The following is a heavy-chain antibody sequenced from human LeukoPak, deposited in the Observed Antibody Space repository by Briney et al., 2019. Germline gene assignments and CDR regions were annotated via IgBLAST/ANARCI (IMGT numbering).Heavy chain of an antibody. V-gene: IGHV1-69*13. Sequence: ASVKVSCKASGYTFTGYYIHWVRQAPGQGLEWMGGIITIFGTAKYAQKFQGRVTITADESTTTAYMELSSLRSEDTAVYYCARLMVDGYMFLYWFDPWGQGTLVTVSS. D-gene: IGHD5-24*01. J-gene: IGHJ5*02. CDR1: GYTFTGYY. CDR2: IITIFGTA. CDR3: ARLMVDGYMFLYWFDP.